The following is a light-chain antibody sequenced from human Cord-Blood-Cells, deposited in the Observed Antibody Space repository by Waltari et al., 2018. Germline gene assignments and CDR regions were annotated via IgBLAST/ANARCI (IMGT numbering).Light chain of an antibody. V-gene: IGLV2-14*03. CDR1: RIDVGGYNY. Sequence: QSALTQPASVSGSPGQSITISCTGTRIDVGGYNYVSWYQQHPGKAPKLMIYDVSNRPSGVSNRFSGSKSGNTASLTISGLQAEDEADYYCSSYTSSSTWVFGGGTKLTVL. CDR3: SSYTSSSTWV. J-gene: IGLJ3*02. CDR2: DVS.